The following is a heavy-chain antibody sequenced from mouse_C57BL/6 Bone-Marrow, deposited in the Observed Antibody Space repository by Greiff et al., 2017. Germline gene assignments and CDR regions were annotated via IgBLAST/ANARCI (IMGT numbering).Heavy chain of an antibody. CDR2: IRLKSDNYAT. CDR1: GFTFSNYW. D-gene: IGHD1-1*01. J-gene: IGHJ4*01. CDR3: SFITTVVATDAMDY. V-gene: IGHV6-3*01. Sequence: EVMLVESGGGLVQPGGSMKLSCVASGFTFSNYWMNWVRQSPEKGLEWVAQIRLKSDNYATHYAESVKGRFTISRDDSKSSVYLQMNNLRAEDTGIYYCSFITTVVATDAMDYWGQGTSVTVSS.